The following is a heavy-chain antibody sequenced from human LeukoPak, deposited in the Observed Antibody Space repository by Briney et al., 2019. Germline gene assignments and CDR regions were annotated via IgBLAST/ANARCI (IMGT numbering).Heavy chain of an antibody. CDR3: ATYPPSYDILTGQGGDYMDV. V-gene: IGHV1-24*01. D-gene: IGHD3-9*01. J-gene: IGHJ6*03. Sequence: ASVKASCKVSGYTLTELSMHWVRQAPGKGLEWMGGFDPEDGETIYAQKFQGRVTMTEDTSTDTAYMELSSLRSEDTAVYYCATYPPSYDILTGQGGDYMDVWGKGTTVTVSS. CDR1: GYTLTELS. CDR2: FDPEDGET.